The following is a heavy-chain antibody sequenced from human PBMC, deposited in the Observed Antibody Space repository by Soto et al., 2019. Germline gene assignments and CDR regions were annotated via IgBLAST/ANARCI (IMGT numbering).Heavy chain of an antibody. CDR1: SGSTSPHY. V-gene: IGHV4-59*11. CDR3: ARGGSWFDP. J-gene: IGHJ5*02. CDR2: IYFTGST. Sequence: PSETLSLTCTVSSGSTSPHYWSWIRQSPGKGLEWIAYIYFTGSTNYNPSLKSRVTISIDTSKNQFSLKLTSVTAADTAVYYCARGGSWFDPWGPGTLVTVSS.